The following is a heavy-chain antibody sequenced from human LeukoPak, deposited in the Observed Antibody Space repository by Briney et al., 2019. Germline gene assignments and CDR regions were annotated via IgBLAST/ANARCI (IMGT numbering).Heavy chain of an antibody. CDR3: ARGLDYYGSGSPGEDWFDP. CDR1: GGSVSSGSYY. Sequence: PSETLSLTCTVSGGSVSSGSYYWSWIRQPPGKGLEWIGYIYYSGSTNYDPSLKSRVTISVDTSKNQFSLKLSSVTAADTAVYYCARGLDYYGSGSPGEDWFDPWGQGTLVTVSS. J-gene: IGHJ5*02. V-gene: IGHV4-61*01. D-gene: IGHD3-10*01. CDR2: IYYSGST.